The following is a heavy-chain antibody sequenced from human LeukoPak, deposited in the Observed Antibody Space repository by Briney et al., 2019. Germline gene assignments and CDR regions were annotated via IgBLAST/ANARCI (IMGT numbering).Heavy chain of an antibody. CDR1: GGSISSYY. Sequence: PSETLSLTCTVSGGSISSYYWSWIRQPPGKGLEWIGYIYYSGSTNYNPSLKSRVTISVDTSKNQFSLKLSSVTAADTAVYYCAGDTRAAGSGWFDPWGQGTLVTVSS. CDR3: AGDTRAAGSGWFDP. J-gene: IGHJ5*02. CDR2: IYYSGST. D-gene: IGHD6-13*01. V-gene: IGHV4-59*01.